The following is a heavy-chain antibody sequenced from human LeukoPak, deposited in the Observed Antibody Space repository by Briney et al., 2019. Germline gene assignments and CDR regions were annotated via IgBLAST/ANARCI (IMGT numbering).Heavy chain of an antibody. CDR3: ARGGGDGDSPTYYFDY. D-gene: IGHD4-17*01. CDR2: MNHSGST. CDR1: VRSLSGYY. V-gene: IGHV4-34*01. Sequence: SETLSLTCAVYVRSLSGYYWMWIRQPPGKGLEWFVEMNHSGSTNYNPSLKSRVTISVDTSKNQFSLKLSSVNAADTAVYYCARGGGDGDSPTYYFDYWGQGTLVTVSS. J-gene: IGHJ4*02.